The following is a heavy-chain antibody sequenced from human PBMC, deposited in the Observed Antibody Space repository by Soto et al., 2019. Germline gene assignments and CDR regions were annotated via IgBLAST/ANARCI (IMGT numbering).Heavy chain of an antibody. V-gene: IGHV1-24*01. CDR2: FDPEDGET. J-gene: IGHJ6*03. CDR3: AKGPHSASGYYYMDV. CDR1: GYTLTEIS. Sequence: ASVKVSCKVSGYTLTEISMHWVRQAPGKGLEWMGGFDPEDGETIYAQKFQGRVTMTEDTSTDTAYMELNSLTAGDTAVYYCAKGPHSASGYYYMDVWGKGTTVTVSS. D-gene: IGHD3-10*01.